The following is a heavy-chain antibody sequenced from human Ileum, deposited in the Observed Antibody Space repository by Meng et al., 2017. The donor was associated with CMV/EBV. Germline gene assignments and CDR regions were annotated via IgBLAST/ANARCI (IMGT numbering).Heavy chain of an antibody. CDR2: IFFSGNT. Sequence: QVQLPESGPGMVKPSQTLSLSCTVSGASISSGDYYWSWIRQPPGKGLEWIGYIFFSGNTYYNPSLNNRVIISIDTPRNQFSLKVDSVTAADTAVYYCARFRIAALGNLFDPWGHGTLVTVSS. J-gene: IGHJ5*02. CDR1: GASISSGDYY. D-gene: IGHD6-13*01. CDR3: ARFRIAALGNLFDP. V-gene: IGHV4-30-4*08.